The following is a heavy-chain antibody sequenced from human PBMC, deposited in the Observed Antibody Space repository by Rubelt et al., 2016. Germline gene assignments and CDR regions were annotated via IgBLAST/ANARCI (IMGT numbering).Heavy chain of an antibody. V-gene: IGHV4-31*03. D-gene: IGHD2/OR15-2a*01. CDR1: GGSISSGGYY. CDR2: IYYSGST. Sequence: QVQLQESGPGLVKPSPTLSLTCTVSGGSISSGGYYWSWIRQHPGTGLEWIGYIYYSGSTYYNPFLKSRVTISVDTSKNQFSLKLSSVTAADTAVYYCARDSGSRIFDYWGQGTLVTVSS. J-gene: IGHJ4*02. CDR3: ARDSGSRIFDY.